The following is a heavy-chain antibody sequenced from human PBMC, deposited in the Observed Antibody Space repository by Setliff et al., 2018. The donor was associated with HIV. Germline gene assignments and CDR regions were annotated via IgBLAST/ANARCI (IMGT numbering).Heavy chain of an antibody. V-gene: IGHV3-11*04. J-gene: IGHJ6*03. D-gene: IGHD1-26*01. CDR3: ASSVGTSLYYYYYMDV. CDR2: ISSSGDTR. Sequence: GGSLRLSCAASGFTFSDYYMSWIRQAPGKGPEWVSYISSSGDTRYYADSVKGRFTISRDNAKNSLYLQMNSLRAEDTAVYYCASSVGTSLYYYYYMDVWGKGTTVTVSS. CDR1: GFTFSDYY.